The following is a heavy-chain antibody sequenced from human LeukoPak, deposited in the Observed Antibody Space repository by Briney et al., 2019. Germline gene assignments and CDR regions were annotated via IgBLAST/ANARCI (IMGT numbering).Heavy chain of an antibody. CDR1: GFTFSSYE. J-gene: IGHJ6*02. V-gene: IGHV3-48*03. CDR2: ISRRGSTI. D-gene: IGHD4-17*01. Sequence: QPGGSLRLSCAASGFTFSSYEMNWVRQAPGKGLEWVSYISRRGSTIYYADSVKGRSTLSRDNAKNSLYLQMNSLRAEDTAAYYCARDMDYGDYPGGMDVWGQGTTVTVSS. CDR3: ARDMDYGDYPGGMDV.